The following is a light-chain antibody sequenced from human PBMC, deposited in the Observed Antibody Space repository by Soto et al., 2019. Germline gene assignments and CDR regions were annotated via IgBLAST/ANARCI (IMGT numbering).Light chain of an antibody. CDR1: QSVSSSY. CDR3: QQDGKSGWT. J-gene: IGKJ1*01. CDR2: GTS. Sequence: EIVLTQSPDTLYLSPRERATLSCRASQSVSSSYLPWYQQTPGQAPRLLIYGTSNRATGIPDRFSGSGSGTDFSLTISRLEPEECSVYYCQQDGKSGWTFGQGTRV. V-gene: IGKV3-20*01.